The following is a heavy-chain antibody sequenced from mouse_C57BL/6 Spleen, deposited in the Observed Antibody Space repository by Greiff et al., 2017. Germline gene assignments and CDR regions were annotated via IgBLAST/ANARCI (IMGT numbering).Heavy chain of an antibody. CDR1: GYTFTEYT. J-gene: IGHJ2*01. CDR3: ARQHSGSSYHFDY. D-gene: IGHD1-1*01. Sequence: QVQLQQSGAELVKPGASVKMSCKASGYTFTEYTIHWVKQRSGQGLEWIGWFYPGSGSIKYNEKFKDKATLPADKSSSTVYLELSRITSEDSAVYFYARQHSGSSYHFDYWGQGTTLTVSS. V-gene: IGHV1-62-2*01. CDR2: FYPGSGSI.